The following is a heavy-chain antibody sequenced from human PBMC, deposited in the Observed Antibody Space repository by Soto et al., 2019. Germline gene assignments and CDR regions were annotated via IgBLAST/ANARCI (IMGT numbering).Heavy chain of an antibody. J-gene: IGHJ6*02. Sequence: QVQLVQTRAKVKKPGASVKVSCKASGYTFISYGISWVRQAPGQGLEWMGWISSYNGNTNYAQKLQGRVTMTTDTSTTTAYMELRSLRSDDTAVYYCARDRPTSSILARDYYYAMDVWGQGTTVTVSS. V-gene: IGHV1-18*01. CDR1: GYTFISYG. CDR3: ARDRPTSSILARDYYYAMDV. CDR2: ISSYNGNT. D-gene: IGHD6-6*01.